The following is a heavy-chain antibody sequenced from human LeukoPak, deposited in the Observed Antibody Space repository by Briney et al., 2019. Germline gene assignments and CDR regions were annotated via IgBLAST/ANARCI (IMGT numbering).Heavy chain of an antibody. D-gene: IGHD6-6*01. J-gene: IGHJ4*02. CDR2: IYPGDSDT. CDR3: ARYYSSSSFDY. CDR1: GYSFTSYW. V-gene: IGHV5-51*01. Sequence: PGDSLKISCKCSGYSFTSYWIGWVRQMPREGLVWMGGIYPGDSDTRYSPSFQGRVTISADKSISTASLQWSSLKASDTALYYCARYYSSSSFDYWGQGTLVTVSS.